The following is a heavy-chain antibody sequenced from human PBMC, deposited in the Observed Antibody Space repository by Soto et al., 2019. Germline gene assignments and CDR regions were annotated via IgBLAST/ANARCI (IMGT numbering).Heavy chain of an antibody. V-gene: IGHV3-74*01. Sequence: PGGSLRLSCAASGFGFNGYDMHWVRQAPGKGLVWVSRINSDGSSTSYADSVKGRFTISRDNAKNTLYLQMNSLRAEDTAVYYCARVCEQPLPLYYYYYGMDVWGQGTTVTVSS. CDR1: GFGFNGYD. CDR3: ARVCEQPLPLYYYYYGMDV. D-gene: IGHD6-13*01. J-gene: IGHJ6*02. CDR2: INSDGSST.